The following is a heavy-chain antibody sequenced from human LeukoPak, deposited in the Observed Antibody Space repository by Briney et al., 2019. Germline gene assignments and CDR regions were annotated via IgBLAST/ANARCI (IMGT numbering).Heavy chain of an antibody. Sequence: GGSLRLSCAASGFTFSSYGMHWVRQAPGKGLEGVSVIYSGGSTYYADSVKGRFTISRDNSKNTLYLQMNSLRAEDTAVYYCASHSSGRVRYYMDVWGKGTTVTISS. CDR2: IYSGGST. CDR1: GFTFSSYG. V-gene: IGHV3-NL1*01. J-gene: IGHJ6*03. CDR3: ASHSSGRVRYYMDV. D-gene: IGHD6-19*01.